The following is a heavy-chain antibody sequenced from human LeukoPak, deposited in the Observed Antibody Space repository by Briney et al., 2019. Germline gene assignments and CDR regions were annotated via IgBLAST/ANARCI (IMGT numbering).Heavy chain of an antibody. CDR2: VNQDGSRN. J-gene: IGHJ6*03. V-gene: IGHV3-7*01. Sequence: GGSLRLSCAASEFTFSSCRMNWVRQAPGKGLEWVAIVNQDGSRNYYVDSVKGRFTISRDNAENSLYLQMNSLRAEDTAVYFCARDRGYCTSTDCYGYYYFMDVWGKGTTVTVSS. D-gene: IGHD2-2*01. CDR3: ARDRGYCTSTDCYGYYYFMDV. CDR1: EFTFSSCR.